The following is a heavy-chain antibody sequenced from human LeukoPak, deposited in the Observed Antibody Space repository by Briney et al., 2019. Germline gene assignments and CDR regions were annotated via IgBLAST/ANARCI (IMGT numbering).Heavy chain of an antibody. V-gene: IGHV4-4*07. D-gene: IGHD5-12*01. CDR1: GGSISSYY. J-gene: IGHJ4*02. Sequence: SSETLSLTCTVSGGSISSYYWSWIRQPAGKGPEWIGRFYSGGSADYNPSLKSRVTMSVDTSKNQFSLKLSSVTAADTAVYYCARVYSGYDLPGSLANYYFDYWGQGTLVTVSS. CDR3: ARVYSGYDLPGSLANYYFDY. CDR2: FYSGGSA.